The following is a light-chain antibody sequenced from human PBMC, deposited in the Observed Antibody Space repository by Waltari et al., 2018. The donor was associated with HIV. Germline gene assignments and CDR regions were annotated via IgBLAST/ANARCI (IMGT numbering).Light chain of an antibody. V-gene: IGKV1-39*01. CDR3: QQSFSSPT. CDR1: QNIGPY. J-gene: IGKJ3*01. Sequence: DIQMTQSPPALSASVGARVTITCRASQNIGPYLNWYQQRPGEAPKALIYRASTLQSGVSSRFSGSGSGTEFTLTITSLQSEDFATYIGQQSFSSPTFGPGTKLEI. CDR2: RAS.